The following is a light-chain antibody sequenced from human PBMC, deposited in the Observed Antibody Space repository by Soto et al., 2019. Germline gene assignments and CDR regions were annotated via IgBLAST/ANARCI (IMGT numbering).Light chain of an antibody. CDR2: KAS. CDR3: QQYNSYWT. J-gene: IGKJ1*01. CDR1: QTISSW. V-gene: IGKV1-5*03. Sequence: IQMTQSPSTLSGSVGYRVTITCRASQTISSWLAWYQQKPGKAPKLLIYKASTLKSGVPSRFSGSGSGTEFTLTINNLQPEDCATYYCQQYNSYWTFGLGTKVDIK.